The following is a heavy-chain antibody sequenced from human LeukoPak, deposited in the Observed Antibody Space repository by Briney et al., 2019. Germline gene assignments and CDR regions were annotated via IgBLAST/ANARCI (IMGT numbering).Heavy chain of an antibody. V-gene: IGHV1-2*02. Sequence: ASVKVSCKASGYTFTGYYMHWVRQAPGQGLEWMGWINPNSGGTNYAQKFQGRVTMTRDTSISTAYMELSRLRSVDTAGYYCATGLTKVSPDHDSMDVWGKGTTVTVSS. CDR2: INPNSGGT. CDR3: ATGLTKVSPDHDSMDV. CDR1: GYTFTGYY. J-gene: IGHJ6*03. D-gene: IGHD4-17*01.